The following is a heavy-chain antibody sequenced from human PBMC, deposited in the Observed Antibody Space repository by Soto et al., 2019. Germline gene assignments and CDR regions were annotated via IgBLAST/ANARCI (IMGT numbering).Heavy chain of an antibody. CDR3: AKATYDTTFSTSSFDS. Sequence: LRLSCAASEFTFSNYAMTWVRQAPGKGLEWVSLITGSDGRTYYADSVKGRFTISRDNSKNTLFLQMNSLRAEDTAVYYCAKATYDTTFSTSSFDSWGKGTLVTVSS. V-gene: IGHV3-23*01. J-gene: IGHJ4*02. CDR2: ITGSDGRT. CDR1: EFTFSNYA. D-gene: IGHD3-22*01.